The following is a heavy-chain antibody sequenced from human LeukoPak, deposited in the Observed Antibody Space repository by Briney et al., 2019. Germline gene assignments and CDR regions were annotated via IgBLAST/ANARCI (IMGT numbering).Heavy chain of an antibody. CDR1: GFTSSSYA. V-gene: IGHV3-23*01. CDR3: AKGTWELLRFYDY. D-gene: IGHD1-26*01. CDR2: ISGSGGST. J-gene: IGHJ4*02. Sequence: TGGSLRLSCAASGFTSSSYAMSWVRQAPGKGLEWVSAISGSGGSTYYADSVKGRFTISRDNSKNTLYLQMNSLRAEDTAVYYCAKGTWELLRFYDYWGQGTLVTVSS.